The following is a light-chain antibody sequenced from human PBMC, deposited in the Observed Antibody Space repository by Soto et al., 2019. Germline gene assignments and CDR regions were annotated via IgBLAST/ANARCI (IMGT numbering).Light chain of an antibody. Sequence: QAVVTQPASVSGSPGQSITISCTGTSSDVGAYDFVSWYQQHPDKAPKLMIYEVSNRPSGVSNRFSGSKSVNTATLTISGLQAEDEADYYCSSYTSCSTRVFGTGTKPPS. CDR3: SSYTSCSTRV. J-gene: IGLJ1*01. CDR2: EVS. V-gene: IGLV2-14*03. CDR1: SSDVGAYDF.